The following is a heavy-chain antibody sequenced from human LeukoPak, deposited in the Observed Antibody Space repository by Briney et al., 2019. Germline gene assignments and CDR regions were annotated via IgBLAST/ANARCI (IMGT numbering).Heavy chain of an antibody. J-gene: IGHJ5*02. CDR1: GGSISSYY. V-gene: IGHV4-59*01. D-gene: IGHD3-10*01. Sequence: PSETLSLTCTVSGGSISSYYWSWIRQPPGKGLEWIGYIYYSGSTNYNPSLKSRVTISVDTSKNQFSLKLSSVTAADTAVYYCASLITMVRGVIITNWFDPWGQGTLVTVSS. CDR3: ASLITMVRGVIITNWFDP. CDR2: IYYSGST.